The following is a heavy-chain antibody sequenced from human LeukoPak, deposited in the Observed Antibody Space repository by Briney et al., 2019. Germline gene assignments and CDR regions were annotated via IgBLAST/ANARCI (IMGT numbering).Heavy chain of an antibody. CDR2: IRYDGSNK. Sequence: PGGSLRLSCAASGFTFSSYAMSWVRQAPGKGLEWVAFIRYDGSNKYYADSVKGRFTISRDNAKNSLYLQMNSLRAEDTAVYYCSGYNWFDPWGQGTLVTVSS. CDR3: SGYNWFDP. CDR1: GFTFSSYA. V-gene: IGHV3-30*02. J-gene: IGHJ5*02.